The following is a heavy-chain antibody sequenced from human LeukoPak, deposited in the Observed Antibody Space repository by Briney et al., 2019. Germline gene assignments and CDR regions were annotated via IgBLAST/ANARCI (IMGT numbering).Heavy chain of an antibody. V-gene: IGHV3-33*01. CDR2: IWYDGSNK. CDR1: GFTFSSYG. Sequence: PGGSLRLSCAASGFTFSSYGMHWVRQAPGKGLEWVAVIWYDGSNKYYADSVKGRFTISRDNSKNTLYLQMNSLRAEDTAVYYCARDRLAAACTGYYYGMDVWGQGTTVTVSS. J-gene: IGHJ6*02. D-gene: IGHD6-13*01. CDR3: ARDRLAAACTGYYYGMDV.